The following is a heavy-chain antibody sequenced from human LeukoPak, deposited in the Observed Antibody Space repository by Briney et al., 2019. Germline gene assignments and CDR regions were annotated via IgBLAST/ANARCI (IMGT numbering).Heavy chain of an antibody. J-gene: IGHJ4*02. CDR3: AREYGSGSYDYLDY. D-gene: IGHD3-10*01. CDR2: IWYDGSNK. Sequence: GGSLRLSCAASGFTFSSYGMHWVRQAPGKGLEWVAVIWYDGSNKYYADSVKGRFTISRDNSKNTLYLQMNSLRAEDTAVYYCAREYGSGSYDYLDYWGQGNLVTVSS. V-gene: IGHV3-33*01. CDR1: GFTFSSYG.